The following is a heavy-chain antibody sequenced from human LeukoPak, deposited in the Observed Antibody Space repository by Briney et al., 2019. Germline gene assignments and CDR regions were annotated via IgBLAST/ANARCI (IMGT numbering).Heavy chain of an antibody. V-gene: IGHV4-39*01. Sequence: PSETLSLTCTVSGGSISSSSYYWGWIRQPPGKGLEWIGSIYYSGSTYYNPSLKSRVIISVDTSKNQFSLKLSSVTAADTAVYYCASSVVTSYWYFDLWGRGTLVTVSS. J-gene: IGHJ2*01. CDR3: ASSVVTSYWYFDL. CDR2: IYYSGST. CDR1: GGSISSSSYY. D-gene: IGHD4-23*01.